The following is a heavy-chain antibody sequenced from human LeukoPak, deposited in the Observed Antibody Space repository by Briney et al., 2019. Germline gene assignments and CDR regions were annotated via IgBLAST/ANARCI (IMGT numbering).Heavy chain of an antibody. J-gene: IGHJ4*02. D-gene: IGHD3-9*01. CDR2: ITGSDGTS. V-gene: IGHV3-23*01. CDR1: GFTFTNYA. CDR3: AKWGDYDILTGYYVPDY. Sequence: GTSLRLSCVASGFTFTNYAMSRVRQAPGKGLEWVSAITGSDGTSHYADSVKGRFTISRDNSKNTLYLQVNSLRAEDTAVYYCAKWGDYDILTGYYVPDYWGQGTLVTVSS.